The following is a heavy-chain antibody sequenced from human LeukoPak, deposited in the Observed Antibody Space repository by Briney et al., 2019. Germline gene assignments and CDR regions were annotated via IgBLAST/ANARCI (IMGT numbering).Heavy chain of an antibody. CDR2: IYHGGST. D-gene: IGHD6-6*01. CDR1: GGSISSGGYY. J-gene: IGHJ4*02. Sequence: PSETLSLTCTVSGGSISSGGYYWSWIRQPPGKGLEWIGYIYHGGSTYYNPSLKSRVTISVDRSKNQFSLRLSSVTAADTAAYFCARENWRSKSIDFDSWGQGTLVTVSS. CDR3: ARENWRSKSIDFDS. V-gene: IGHV4-30-2*01.